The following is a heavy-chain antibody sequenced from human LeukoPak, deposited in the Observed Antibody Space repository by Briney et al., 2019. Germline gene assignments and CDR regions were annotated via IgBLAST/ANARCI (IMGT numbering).Heavy chain of an antibody. CDR3: ARGPGPSAPWIQLWNFDY. D-gene: IGHD5-18*01. CDR1: GYTFTSYG. J-gene: IGHJ4*02. CDR2: ISAYNGNT. V-gene: IGHV1-18*01. Sequence: GASVKVSCKASGYTFTSYGISWVRQAPGQGLEWMGWISAYNGNTNYAQKLQGRVTMTTDTSTSTAYMELSSLRSEDTAVYYCARGPGPSAPWIQLWNFDYWGQGTLVTVSS.